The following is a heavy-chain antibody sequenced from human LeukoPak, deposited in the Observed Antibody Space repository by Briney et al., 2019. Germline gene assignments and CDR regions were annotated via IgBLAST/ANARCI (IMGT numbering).Heavy chain of an antibody. CDR3: ARVVEDYGFWSGYNYYYYYMDV. V-gene: IGHV4-61*02. CDR2: IYTSGST. J-gene: IGHJ6*03. D-gene: IGHD3-3*01. CDR1: GGSISSGSYY. Sequence: SETLSLTCTVSGGSISSGSYYWSWIRQPAGKGLEWIGRIYTSGSTNYNPSLKSRVTISVDTSKNQFSLKLSSVTAADTAVYCCARVVEDYGFWSGYNYYYYYMDVWGKGTTVTVSS.